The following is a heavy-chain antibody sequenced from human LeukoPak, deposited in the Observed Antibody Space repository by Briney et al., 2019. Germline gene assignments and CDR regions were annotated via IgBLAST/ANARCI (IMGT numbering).Heavy chain of an antibody. CDR1: GYTFTGYY. Sequence: ASVKVSCKASGYTFTGYYMHWVRQAPGQGLEWMGWINPNSGGTNYAQKFQGRVTMTRDTSISTAYMELSRLRSDDTAVYYCAREGLFRWEGLNWFDPWGQGTLVTVSS. D-gene: IGHD1-26*01. J-gene: IGHJ5*02. CDR3: AREGLFRWEGLNWFDP. CDR2: INPNSGGT. V-gene: IGHV1-2*02.